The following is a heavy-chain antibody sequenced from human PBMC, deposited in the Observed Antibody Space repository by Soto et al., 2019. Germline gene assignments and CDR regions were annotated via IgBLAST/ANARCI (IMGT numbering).Heavy chain of an antibody. V-gene: IGHV3-23*01. Sequence: PGGSLRLSCAASGFTFFHYAMTWVRQTPGKGLEWVSTVSGGGDGTYYADSVKGRFTISRDNSKNTVYLQINSLGAEDTAVYYCARDGIGGTVFRRYLDYWGGGAVVTVSS. CDR1: GFTFFHYA. D-gene: IGHD1-7*01. CDR2: VSGGGDGT. J-gene: IGHJ4*02. CDR3: ARDGIGGTVFRRYLDY.